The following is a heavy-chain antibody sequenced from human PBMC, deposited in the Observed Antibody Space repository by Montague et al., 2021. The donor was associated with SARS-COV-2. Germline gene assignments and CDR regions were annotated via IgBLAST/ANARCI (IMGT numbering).Heavy chain of an antibody. D-gene: IGHD6-19*01. Sequence: CAISGDSVSSNRAAWNWIRQSPSRGLEWLVRTYYSSKRYNEYAVSVNSRITINPDTFKNQFSLQVNSVTPEDTAVYYCERVADRYYFYGMDVWGQGTTVTVSS. J-gene: IGHJ6*02. CDR2: TYYSSKRYN. CDR3: ERVADRYYFYGMDV. CDR1: GDSVSSNRAA. V-gene: IGHV6-1*01.